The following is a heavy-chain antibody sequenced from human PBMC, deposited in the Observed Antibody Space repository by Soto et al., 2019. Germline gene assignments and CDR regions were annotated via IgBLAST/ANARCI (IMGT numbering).Heavy chain of an antibody. Sequence: SVKVSCKASGGTFSSYAISWVRQAPGQGLEWMGGIIPIFGTANYEQKFQGRVTITADESTSTAYMELSSLRSEDTAVYYCASLNARYDSSGYYFDYWGQGTLVTVSS. CDR3: ASLNARYDSSGYYFDY. CDR1: GGTFSSYA. J-gene: IGHJ4*02. CDR2: IIPIFGTA. V-gene: IGHV1-69*13. D-gene: IGHD3-22*01.